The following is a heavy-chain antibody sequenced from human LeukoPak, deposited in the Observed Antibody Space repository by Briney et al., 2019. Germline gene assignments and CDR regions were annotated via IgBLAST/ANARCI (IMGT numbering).Heavy chain of an antibody. D-gene: IGHD2-2*01. CDR2: ISAYNGNT. Sequence: ASVKVSCKASGYTFTSYGISWVRQAPGQGLEWMGWISAYNGNTNYAQKLQGRVTMTTDTSTSTAYMERRSLRSDDTAVYYCARGSFVVVPAAPSDAFDIWGQGTMVTVSS. CDR3: ARGSFVVVPAAPSDAFDI. CDR1: GYTFTSYG. V-gene: IGHV1-18*01. J-gene: IGHJ3*02.